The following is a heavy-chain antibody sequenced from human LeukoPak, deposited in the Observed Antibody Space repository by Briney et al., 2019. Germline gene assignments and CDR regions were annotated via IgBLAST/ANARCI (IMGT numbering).Heavy chain of an antibody. CDR3: ARGRGRWLQLGGYYWYFDL. V-gene: IGHV4-39*07. Sequence: PSETLSLTCIVSGGSINSSSYYWGWIRQPPGKGLEWIGSIYYSGSTYYNPSLKGRVTISVDMSKNQFSLKLSSVTAADTAVYYCARGRGRWLQLGGYYWYFDLWGRGTLVTVSS. D-gene: IGHD5-24*01. J-gene: IGHJ2*01. CDR1: GGSINSSSYY. CDR2: IYYSGST.